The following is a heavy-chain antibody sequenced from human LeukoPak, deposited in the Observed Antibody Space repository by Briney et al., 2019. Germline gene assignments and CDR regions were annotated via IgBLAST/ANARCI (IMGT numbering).Heavy chain of an antibody. CDR3: ARVDYYGSGSSSSYFDY. Sequence: KPSETLSLTCTVSGYSINSGYYWVWIRQPPGKGLEWIGSIYRTGSTNYNPSLKSRVTISLDTSKNQFSLKVSSVTAADTAVYYCARVDYYGSGSSSSYFDYWGQGTLVTVSS. CDR2: IYRTGST. J-gene: IGHJ4*02. CDR1: GYSINSGYY. V-gene: IGHV4-38-2*02. D-gene: IGHD3-10*01.